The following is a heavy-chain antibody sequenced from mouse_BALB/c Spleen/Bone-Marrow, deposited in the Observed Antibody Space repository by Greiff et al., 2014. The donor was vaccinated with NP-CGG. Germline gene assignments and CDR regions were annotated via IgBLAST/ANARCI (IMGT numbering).Heavy chain of an antibody. J-gene: IGHJ1*01. CDR1: GFNIKDTY. Sequence: VQLKESGAELVKPGASVKLSCTASGFNIKDTYMHWVKQRPEQGLEWIGRIDPANGNTKYDPKFQGKATITAGTSSNTAYLQLSSLTSEDTAVYYCATMITDWYFDVWGAGTTVTVSS. CDR3: ATMITDWYFDV. D-gene: IGHD2-4*01. V-gene: IGHV14-3*02. CDR2: IDPANGNT.